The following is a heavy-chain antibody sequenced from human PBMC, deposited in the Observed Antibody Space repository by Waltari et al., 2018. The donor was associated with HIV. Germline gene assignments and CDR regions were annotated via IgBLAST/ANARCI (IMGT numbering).Heavy chain of an antibody. Sequence: QVQLVQSGAEVKKPGASVKVSCKASGYTFTGYYMHWVRQAPGQGLEWMGWINPNSGVTNYARKFQGRATMTRDTSISTAYMELSRLRSDDTAVYYCATALYSSSSAGSIDYWGQGTLVTVSS. D-gene: IGHD6-6*01. CDR3: ATALYSSSSAGSIDY. J-gene: IGHJ4*02. CDR1: GYTFTGYY. V-gene: IGHV1-2*02. CDR2: INPNSGVT.